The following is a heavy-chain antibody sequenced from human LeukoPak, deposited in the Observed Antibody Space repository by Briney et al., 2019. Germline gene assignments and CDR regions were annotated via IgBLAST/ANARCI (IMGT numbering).Heavy chain of an antibody. Sequence: SETLSLTCTVSGGSISSSSYYWGWIRQPPGKGLEWIGSIYYSGSTYYNPSLKSRVTISVDTSKNQFSLKLSSVTAADTAVYYCARGRSSGWIDYWGQGTLVTVSS. CDR3: ARGRSSGWIDY. V-gene: IGHV4-39*07. D-gene: IGHD6-19*01. J-gene: IGHJ4*02. CDR2: IYYSGST. CDR1: GGSISSSSYY.